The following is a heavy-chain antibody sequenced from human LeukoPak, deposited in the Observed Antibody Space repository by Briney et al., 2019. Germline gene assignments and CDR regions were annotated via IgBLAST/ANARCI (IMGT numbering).Heavy chain of an antibody. J-gene: IGHJ6*02. CDR1: GYTFTSYG. V-gene: IGHV1-18*01. CDR3: XXXXVXXVVXPXAIXFGYYYYGMDV. CDR2: ISAYNGNT. D-gene: IGHD2-2*01. Sequence: GASVKVSCKASGYTFTSYGISWVRQAPGQGLEWMGWISAYNGNTNYAQKLQGRVTMTTDTSTSTAYMELRSLRSDDTAVYYCXXXXVXXVVXPXAIXFGYYYYGMDVWGQGTTVTVSS.